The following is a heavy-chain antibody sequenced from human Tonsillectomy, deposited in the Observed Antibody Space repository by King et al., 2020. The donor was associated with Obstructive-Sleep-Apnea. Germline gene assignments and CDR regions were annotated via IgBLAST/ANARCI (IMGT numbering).Heavy chain of an antibody. CDR1: GYTFTTYA. D-gene: IGHD1-14*01. CDR3: ARDPNNRNGDYFDY. Sequence: QLVQSGAEVRKPGASVKVSCKASGYTFTTYAMYWVRQAPGQRLEWMGWINAGNGNTKYSQKFQGRGTITGDTSASTAYRALSSLRSEDTAVYYCARDPNNRNGDYFDYWGQGTLVTVSS. CDR2: INAGNGNT. J-gene: IGHJ4*02. V-gene: IGHV1-3*01.